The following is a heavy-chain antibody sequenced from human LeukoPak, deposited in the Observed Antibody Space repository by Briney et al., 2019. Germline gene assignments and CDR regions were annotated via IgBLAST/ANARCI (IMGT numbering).Heavy chain of an antibody. CDR2: IYYSGST. CDR1: GGSISSTNW. CDR3: ARRKVGAPPPPLRAAPNFDY. Sequence: SETLSLTCAVSGGSISSTNWWSWVRQPPGKGLEWIGEIYYSGSTNYNPSLKSRVTISVDKSKNQFYLKLSSVTAADTAVYYCARRKVGAPPPPLRAAPNFDYWGQGTLVTVSS. D-gene: IGHD1-26*01. V-gene: IGHV4-4*02. J-gene: IGHJ4*02.